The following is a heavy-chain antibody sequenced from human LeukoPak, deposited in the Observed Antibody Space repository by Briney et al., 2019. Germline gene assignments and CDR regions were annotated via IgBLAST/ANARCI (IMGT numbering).Heavy chain of an antibody. V-gene: IGHV4-39*07. CDR1: GGSISSSSYY. Sequence: SETLSLTCTVSGGSISSSSYYWGWIRQPPGKGLEWIGSIYYSGSTYYNPSLKSRVTISVDTSKNQFSLKLSSVTAADTAVYYCVRRTFSSTYYFFDYWGQGTLVTVSS. D-gene: IGHD6-13*01. CDR2: IYYSGST. CDR3: VRRTFSSTYYFFDY. J-gene: IGHJ4*02.